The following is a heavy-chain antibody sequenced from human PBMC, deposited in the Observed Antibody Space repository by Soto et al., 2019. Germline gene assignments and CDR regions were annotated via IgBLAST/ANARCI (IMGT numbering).Heavy chain of an antibody. J-gene: IGHJ6*02. CDR1: GGTFISYA. CDR2: VIPIFGTA. CDR3: ASSGDVATAYYFYYGMDV. Sequence: ASVKVSCKASGGTFISYAISWVRQAPGQGLEWMGGVIPIFGTANYAQKFQGRVTLTRDTSTSTVYMELSSLRSEDTAIYYCASSGDVATAYYFYYGMDVWGQGTTVTVSS. V-gene: IGHV1-69*05. D-gene: IGHD2-15*01.